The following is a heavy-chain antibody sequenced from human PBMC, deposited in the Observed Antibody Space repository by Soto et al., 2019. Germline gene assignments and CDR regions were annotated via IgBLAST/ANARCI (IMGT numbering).Heavy chain of an antibody. CDR2: IIPIFGTA. Sequence: SVKVSCKASGGTFSSYAISWVRQAPGQGLEWMGGIIPIFGTANYAQKFQGRVTITADESTSTAYMELSSLRSEDTAVYYCATGRLKVYAIPYYYGMDVWGQGTTVTVSS. J-gene: IGHJ6*02. CDR1: GGTFSSYA. V-gene: IGHV1-69*13. D-gene: IGHD2-8*01. CDR3: ATGRLKVYAIPYYYGMDV.